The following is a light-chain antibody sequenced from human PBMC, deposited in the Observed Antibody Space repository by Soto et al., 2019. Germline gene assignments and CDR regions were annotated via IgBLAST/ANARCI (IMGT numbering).Light chain of an antibody. V-gene: IGKV3-15*01. Sequence: EIVLTQSPATLSLSPGERATFSCRASQSVSSNLAWYQQKPGQTPRLLIYAASTRATGVPARFSGSGSGTEFTLTINSLQSEDFAVYYCQHYHSWPLTFGGGTKVDIK. CDR1: QSVSSN. CDR3: QHYHSWPLT. J-gene: IGKJ4*01. CDR2: AAS.